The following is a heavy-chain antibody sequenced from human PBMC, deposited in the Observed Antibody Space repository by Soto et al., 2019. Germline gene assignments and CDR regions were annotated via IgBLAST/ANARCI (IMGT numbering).Heavy chain of an antibody. J-gene: IGHJ5*02. Sequence: SETLSLTCAVYGGSFSGHYWTWLRQPPGKGLEWIGEINHSGSTNYNPSLKSRVTISVDTSKNQFSLKVTSVTAADTAVYYCATANWSHHYFDPWGQGTLVT. CDR1: GGSFSGHY. D-gene: IGHD1-1*01. CDR3: ATANWSHHYFDP. V-gene: IGHV4-34*01. CDR2: INHSGST.